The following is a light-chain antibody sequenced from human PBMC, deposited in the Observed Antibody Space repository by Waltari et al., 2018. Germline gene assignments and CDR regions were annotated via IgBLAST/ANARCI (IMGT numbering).Light chain of an antibody. CDR2: YDS. Sequence: SYVLTQPPSVSVAPGETASVTCGGDSIGSKSVHWYQQKPGQAPVLVIYYDSDRPSGSAGAFSGSNAGDTATLSLSGVEVGDVADYCWEGSDGNNHVLVFGGPTMLTVL. CDR3: EGSDGNNHVLV. J-gene: IGLJ2*01. V-gene: IGLV3-21*04. CDR1: SIGSKS.